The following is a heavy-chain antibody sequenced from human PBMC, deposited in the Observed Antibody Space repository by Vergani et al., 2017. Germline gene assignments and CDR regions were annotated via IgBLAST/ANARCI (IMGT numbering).Heavy chain of an antibody. V-gene: IGHV4-39*01. CDR3: ARHLAYCGGDCYPYYYGMDV. CDR2: IYYSGST. CDR1: GGSISSSSYY. D-gene: IGHD2-21*02. J-gene: IGHJ6*02. Sequence: QLQLQESGPGLVKPSETLSLTCTVSGGSISSSSYYWGWIRQPPGKRLEWIGSIYYSGSTYYNPSLKSRVTISVDTSKNQFSLKLSSVPAADTAVYYCARHLAYCGGDCYPYYYGMDVWGQGTTVTVSS.